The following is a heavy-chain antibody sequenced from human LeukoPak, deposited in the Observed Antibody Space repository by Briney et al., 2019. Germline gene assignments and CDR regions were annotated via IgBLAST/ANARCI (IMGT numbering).Heavy chain of an antibody. CDR3: ARSPLWLLLALYFDL. CDR2: ISAYNGNT. D-gene: IGHD3-22*01. V-gene: IGHV1-18*01. J-gene: IGHJ2*01. Sequence: GASVKVSCKASGYTFTSYGMSWVRQAPGQGLEWMGWISAYNGNTNYAQKLQGRVTMTTDTSTSTAYMELRSLRSDDTAVYYCARSPLWLLLALYFDLWGRGTLVTVSS. CDR1: GYTFTSYG.